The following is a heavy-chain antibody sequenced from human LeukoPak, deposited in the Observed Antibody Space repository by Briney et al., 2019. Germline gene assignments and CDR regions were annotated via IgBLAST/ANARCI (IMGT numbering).Heavy chain of an antibody. Sequence: QPGGSLRLSCAASGFTFSSYAMSWVRHATGKALEWVSAISGSGGSTYYADSVKGRFTISRDNSKNTLYLQMNSLRAEDTAVYYCAKVTALVKGFDYWGQGTLVTVSS. V-gene: IGHV3-23*01. J-gene: IGHJ4*02. CDR3: AKVTALVKGFDY. D-gene: IGHD6-13*01. CDR1: GFTFSSYA. CDR2: ISGSGGST.